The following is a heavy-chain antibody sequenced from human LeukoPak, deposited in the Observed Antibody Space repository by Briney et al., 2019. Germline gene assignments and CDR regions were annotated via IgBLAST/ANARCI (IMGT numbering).Heavy chain of an antibody. Sequence: PGGSLRLSCAASGFTFSSYWMSWVRQAPGKGLEWVADIKQDGTEKYYVDSVKGRFTISRGNAKKSLYLQMNSLRAEDTAVYYCARAYQLLFVDTHFDYWGQGTLVTVSS. D-gene: IGHD2-2*01. CDR1: GFTFSSYW. V-gene: IGHV3-7*01. CDR3: ARAYQLLFVDTHFDY. J-gene: IGHJ4*02. CDR2: IKQDGTEK.